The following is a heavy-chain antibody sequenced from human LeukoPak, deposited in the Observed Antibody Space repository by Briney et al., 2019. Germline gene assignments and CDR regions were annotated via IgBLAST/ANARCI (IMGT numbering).Heavy chain of an antibody. CDR3: ARGIADPYSFDS. J-gene: IGHJ4*02. D-gene: IGHD6-13*01. CDR2: IYSTGST. Sequence: SETLSLTCTVSGGSLNFYYWSWIRQPAGKGLEWIGRIYSTGSTNYSPSLKSRVTMSVDKSKNQFSLYLSSVTAADTAVYYCARGIADPYSFDSWGQGTLVTVSS. V-gene: IGHV4-4*07. CDR1: GGSLNFYY.